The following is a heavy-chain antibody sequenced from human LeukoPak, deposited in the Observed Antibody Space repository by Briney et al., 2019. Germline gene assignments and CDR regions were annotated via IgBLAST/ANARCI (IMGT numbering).Heavy chain of an antibody. Sequence: GGSLRLSCAASGFTFSSYSMNWVRQAPGKGLEWVSYISSSSSTIYYADSVKGRFTISRDNAKGSLFLQMNSLRAEDTAVYYCSRVGSSGPHVKYWGQGTLVTVSS. CDR3: SRVGSSGPHVKY. V-gene: IGHV3-48*01. D-gene: IGHD3-22*01. CDR1: GFTFSSYS. J-gene: IGHJ4*02. CDR2: ISSSSSTI.